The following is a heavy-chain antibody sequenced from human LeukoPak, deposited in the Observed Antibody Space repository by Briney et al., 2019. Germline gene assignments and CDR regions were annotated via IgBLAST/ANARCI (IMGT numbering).Heavy chain of an antibody. J-gene: IGHJ4*02. CDR3: AKDLIFRGSHCFDY. CDR1: GFTFSSYA. CDR2: ISGSGGST. V-gene: IGHV3-23*01. Sequence: GGSLRLSCAASGFTFSSYAMSWVRQAPGKGLEWGSAISGSGGSTYYADSVKGRFTISRDNSKNTLYLQMNSLRAEDTAVYYCAKDLIFRGSHCFDYWGQGTLVTVSS. D-gene: IGHD3-3*01.